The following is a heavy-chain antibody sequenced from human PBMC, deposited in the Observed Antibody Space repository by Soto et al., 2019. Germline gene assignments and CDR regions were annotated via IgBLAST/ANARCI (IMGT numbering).Heavy chain of an antibody. V-gene: IGHV4-59*08. CDR2: VHYSWGS. CDR1: GGSISSYH. J-gene: IGHJ6*02. CDR3: ARQGFGAPHGLVDV. Sequence: PSETLSLTCTVSGGSISSYHWSWIRQPPGKGLEWIGYVHYSWGSNYNPSLKSRVAISLDTSKSQFSLKLTSVTATDTAVYYCARQGFGAPHGLVDVWGQGTTVTVSS. D-gene: IGHD3-10*01.